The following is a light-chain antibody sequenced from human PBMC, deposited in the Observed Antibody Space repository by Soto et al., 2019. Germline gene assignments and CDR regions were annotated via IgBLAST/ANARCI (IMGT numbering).Light chain of an antibody. Sequence: DLQMTQSQSAMSASVGDRVTISCRASHSINYYLAWFQQKPWKVPKRLIYSASSLQSGVPSRFSGSGSGTEVTLTITGLQPEDTAIYYCLQHNSYPLTFGGGTKVEIK. CDR2: SAS. V-gene: IGKV1-17*03. CDR1: HSINYY. CDR3: LQHNSYPLT. J-gene: IGKJ4*01.